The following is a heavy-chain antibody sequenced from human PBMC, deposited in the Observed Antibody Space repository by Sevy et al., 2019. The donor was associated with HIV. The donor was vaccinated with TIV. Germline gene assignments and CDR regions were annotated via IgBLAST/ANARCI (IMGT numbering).Heavy chain of an antibody. CDR1: GFSFSNAW. V-gene: IGHV3-15*01. CDR3: TTGQLGASGVDY. Sequence: GGSLRLSCAASGFSFSNAWMSWVRQAPGKGLEWVGRIKSKTDGGTTDYAAPVKGRFTISRDDSKNTLYLQMNSLKTEDTAVYYCTTGQLGASGVDYWGQGTLVTVSS. CDR2: IKSKTDGGTT. D-gene: IGHD7-27*01. J-gene: IGHJ4*02.